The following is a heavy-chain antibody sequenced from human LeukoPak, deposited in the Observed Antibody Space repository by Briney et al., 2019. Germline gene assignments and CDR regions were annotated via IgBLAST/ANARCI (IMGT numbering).Heavy chain of an antibody. D-gene: IGHD3-10*01. CDR2: ISGSGGST. V-gene: IGHV3-23*01. Sequence: GESLRLSCAASGFTFSSYGMSWVRQAPGKGLEWVSAISGSGGSTYYADSVKGRFTISRDNSKNTLFLQMNSLRAEDTAVYYCAKGAMVRGVLDYWGQGTLVTVSS. CDR3: AKGAMVRGVLDY. CDR1: GFTFSSYG. J-gene: IGHJ4*02.